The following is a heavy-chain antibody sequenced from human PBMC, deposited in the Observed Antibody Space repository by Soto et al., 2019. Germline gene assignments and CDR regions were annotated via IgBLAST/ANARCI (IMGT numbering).Heavy chain of an antibody. J-gene: IGHJ5*02. D-gene: IGHD3-9*01. CDR2: IYYSGST. Sequence: LEILSLTCTVSGGSISSYCWSWIRQPPGKGLEWIGYIYYSGSTNYNPSLKSRVTISVDTSKNQFSLKLSSVTAADTAVYYCARRDYDILTGHSIVDPWGQGTLVTVSS. CDR1: GGSISSYC. V-gene: IGHV4-59*08. CDR3: ARRDYDILTGHSIVDP.